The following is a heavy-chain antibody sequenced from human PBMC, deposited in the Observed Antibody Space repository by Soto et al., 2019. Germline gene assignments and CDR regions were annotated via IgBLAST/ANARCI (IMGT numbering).Heavy chain of an antibody. CDR2: ISWNSGSI. V-gene: IGHV3-9*01. D-gene: IGHD2-2*01. CDR3: AREGPSWDIVVVPAGRQNDY. CDR1: GFTFDDYA. J-gene: IGHJ4*02. Sequence: TGGSLRLSCAASGFTFDDYAMHWVRQAPGKGLEWVSGISWNSGSIGYADSVKGRFTISRDNAKNSLYLQMNSLRAEDTALYYCAREGPSWDIVVVPAGRQNDYWGQGTLVTVSS.